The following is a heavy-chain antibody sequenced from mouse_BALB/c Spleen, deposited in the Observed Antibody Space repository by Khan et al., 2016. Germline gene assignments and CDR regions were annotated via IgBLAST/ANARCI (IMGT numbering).Heavy chain of an antibody. J-gene: IGHJ2*01. CDR1: GYSITSDYA. CDR2: ISYSGST. V-gene: IGHV3-2*02. Sequence: EVQLQESGPGLVKPSQSLSLTCTVAGYSITSDYAWNWIRQFPGNKLEWMAYISYSGSTSYNPSLKSRISITRDTSKNQFFLQLNSVTTEDTATXFCAITGYDGYYFDYWGQGTTLTVSS. D-gene: IGHD2-2*01. CDR3: AITGYDGYYFDY.